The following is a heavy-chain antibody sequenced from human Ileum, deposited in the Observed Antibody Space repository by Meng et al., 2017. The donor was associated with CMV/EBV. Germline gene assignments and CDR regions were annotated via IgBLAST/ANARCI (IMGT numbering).Heavy chain of an antibody. D-gene: IGHD3-10*01. V-gene: IGHV4-4*07. CDR2: IYTGGPT. CDR3: ARGQTVRGFEY. Sequence: QAAQRESRPGPVKPSETLSLTCTVSSASISPYYWNWIRQPAGKGLEWIGRIYTGGPTDYNPSLKSRVTMSVDTSKNQFFLNLSSVTAADTAVYYCARGQTVRGFEYWGLGILVTVSS. J-gene: IGHJ4*02. CDR1: SASISPYY.